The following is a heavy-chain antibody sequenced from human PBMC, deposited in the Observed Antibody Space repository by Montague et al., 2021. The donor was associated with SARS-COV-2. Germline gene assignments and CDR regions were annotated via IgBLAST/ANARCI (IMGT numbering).Heavy chain of an antibody. D-gene: IGHD3-10*01. CDR3: ARAGSLGNFDY. Sequence: SETLSLTCTVSGGSVSSDTHNWAWIRQPPGKGLEWIASIFYKGNTYHNPSLRSRFTISINTSKNQFSLQLNSVTPEDSAVYYCARAGSLGNFDYWGQGTLVTVSS. CDR1: GGSVSSDTHN. CDR2: IFYKGNT. J-gene: IGHJ4*02. V-gene: IGHV4-39*07.